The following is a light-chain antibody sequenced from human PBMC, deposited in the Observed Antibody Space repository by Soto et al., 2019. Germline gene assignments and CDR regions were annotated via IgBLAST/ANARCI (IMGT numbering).Light chain of an antibody. CDR1: SSNIGSNT. J-gene: IGLJ1*01. Sequence: QSVLTQPTSASGTPGPRVTHSCSGNSSNIGSNTVNWYQQLPGTAPKLLIYSNNQRPSGVPDRFSGSKSGTSASLAISGLQSEDEADYYCAAWDDSLNGYVFGTGTKVTVL. CDR2: SNN. CDR3: AAWDDSLNGYV. V-gene: IGLV1-44*01.